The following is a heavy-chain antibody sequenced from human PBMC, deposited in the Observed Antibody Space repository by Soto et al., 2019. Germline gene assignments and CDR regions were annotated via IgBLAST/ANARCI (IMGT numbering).Heavy chain of an antibody. V-gene: IGHV4-30-2*01. J-gene: IGHJ5*02. CDR2: IYYGGST. Sequence: PSETLSLTCAVSGGSISSGDYSWNWIRQPPGKGLEWIGYIYYGGSTYYNPSLQSRVTMSVDTSRNQFSLKVNSVTAADTAMYYCARRAVVAVTGNLDNWLDPWGQGILVTVYS. CDR3: ARRAVVAVTGNLDNWLDP. CDR1: GGSISSGDYS. D-gene: IGHD2-21*01.